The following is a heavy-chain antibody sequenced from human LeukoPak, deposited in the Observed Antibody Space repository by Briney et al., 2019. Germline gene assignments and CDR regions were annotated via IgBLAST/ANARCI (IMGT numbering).Heavy chain of an antibody. J-gene: IGHJ4*02. D-gene: IGHD7-27*01. CDR3: ASSTGAIPGPSWYFDY. CDR2: IYFTGST. CDR1: GASISTYY. Sequence: SETLSLTCTVSGASISTYYWSWIRQPLGKGLEWLGYIYFTGSTNYNPSLESRVSISVDTSTKQFSLKLTSVTAADTAVYYCASSTGAIPGPSWYFDYWGQGTLVTVSS. V-gene: IGHV4-59*01.